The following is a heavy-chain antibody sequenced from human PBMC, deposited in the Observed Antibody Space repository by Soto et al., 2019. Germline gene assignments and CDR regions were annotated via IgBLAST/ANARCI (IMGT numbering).Heavy chain of an antibody. CDR2: IYTSGST. D-gene: IGHD1-1*01. Sequence: QVQLQESGPGLVKPSETLSLTCTVSGGSISSYYWSWIRQPAGKGLEWIGRIYTSGSTNYNPSLKRRVTMSVDTSKNQFSLKLSSVTAADTAVYYCAREGETGTRYYYGMDVWGQGTTVTVSS. J-gene: IGHJ6*02. CDR1: GGSISSYY. CDR3: AREGETGTRYYYGMDV. V-gene: IGHV4-4*07.